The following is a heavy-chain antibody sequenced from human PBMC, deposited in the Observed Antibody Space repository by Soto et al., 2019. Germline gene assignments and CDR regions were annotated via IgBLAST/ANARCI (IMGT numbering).Heavy chain of an antibody. CDR3: AHSVLRTVVGLVTTTAIYFDF. V-gene: IGHV2-5*02. J-gene: IGHJ4*02. Sequence: QITLNESGPTQVKPRQTLTLTCTISEFSLTTSGVGVGWIRQSPGKAPEWLALIYSDDDKRYSTSLKSRLTITNETSKNHVVLTMAHFDPADTATYYGAHSVLRTVVGLVTTTAIYFDFWGQGTPVAVSS. CDR2: IYSDDDK. D-gene: IGHD3-3*01. CDR1: EFSLTTSGVG.